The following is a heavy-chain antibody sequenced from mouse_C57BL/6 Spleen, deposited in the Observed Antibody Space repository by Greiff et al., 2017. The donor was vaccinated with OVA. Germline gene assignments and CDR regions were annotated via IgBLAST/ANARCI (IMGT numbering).Heavy chain of an antibody. J-gene: IGHJ2*01. V-gene: IGHV5-17*01. CDR1: GFTFSDYG. D-gene: IGHD1-1*01. CDR3: ASGITTVVGDY. Sequence: EVKVEESGGGLVKPGGSLKLSCAASGFTFSDYGMHWVRQAPEKGLEWVAYISSGSSTIYYADTVKGRFTISRDNAKNTLFLQMTSLRSEDTAMDYCASGITTVVGDYWGQGTTLTVSS. CDR2: ISSGSSTI.